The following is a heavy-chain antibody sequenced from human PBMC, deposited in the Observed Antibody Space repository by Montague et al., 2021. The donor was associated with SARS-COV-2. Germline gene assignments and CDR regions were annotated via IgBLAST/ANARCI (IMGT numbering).Heavy chain of an antibody. CDR2: ISYDGSNK. D-gene: IGHD4-17*01. Sequence: SLRLSCAASGFTFSSYAMHWVRQAPGKGLEWVAVISYDGSNKYYADSVKGRFTISRDNSKNTLYLQMNSLRAEDTAVYYCARDFDDYGDWGAQTFDYWDQGTLVTVSS. V-gene: IGHV3-30*04. CDR3: ARDFDDYGDWGAQTFDY. CDR1: GFTFSSYA. J-gene: IGHJ4*02.